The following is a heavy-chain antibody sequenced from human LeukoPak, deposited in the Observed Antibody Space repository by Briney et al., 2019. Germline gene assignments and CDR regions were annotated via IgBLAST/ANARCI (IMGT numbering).Heavy chain of an antibody. CDR3: ARHALRYSTSSRTDY. CDR2: IYYSGSS. D-gene: IGHD6-6*01. CDR1: GGSISSSSYY. Sequence: PSETLSLTCTVSGGSISSSSYYWSWIRQPPGKGLEWIGYIYYSGSSNYNPSLKSRVTISVDTPKNQFSLKLSSVTAADTAVYYCARHALRYSTSSRTDYWGQGTLVTVSS. V-gene: IGHV4-61*05. J-gene: IGHJ4*02.